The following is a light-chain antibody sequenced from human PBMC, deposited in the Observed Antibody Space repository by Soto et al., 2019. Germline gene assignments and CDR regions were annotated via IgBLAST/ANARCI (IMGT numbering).Light chain of an antibody. Sequence: QSVLAQPASVSGSPGQSITISCTGTGSDIAGYNYVSWFQQHPGKAPKLMMYQVTIRPSGVSNRFSGAKSGNTASLTISGLQAEDEAEYYCSSFTSSSTYVLFGGGTKLTVL. CDR3: SSFTSSSTYVL. CDR2: QVT. J-gene: IGLJ2*01. V-gene: IGLV2-14*01. CDR1: GSDIAGYNY.